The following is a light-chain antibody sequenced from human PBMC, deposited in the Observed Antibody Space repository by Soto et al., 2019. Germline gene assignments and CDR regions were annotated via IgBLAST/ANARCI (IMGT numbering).Light chain of an antibody. CDR1: QSINKNY. J-gene: IGKJ1*01. CDR3: QQYGSSAWT. V-gene: IGKV3-20*01. CDR2: DAS. Sequence: EIVLTQSPGTLSLSPGERATLSCRASQSINKNYLAWYQQKDGQAPRLLIYDASSRATGIPDRFSGSGSGTDFTLTISRLEPEDFAVYSCQQYGSSAWTFGQGTKVEIK.